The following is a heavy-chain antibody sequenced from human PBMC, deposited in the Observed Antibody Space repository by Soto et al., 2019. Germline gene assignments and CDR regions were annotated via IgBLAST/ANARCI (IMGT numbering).Heavy chain of an antibody. Sequence: SETLSLTCTVSGASISGFYWSWIRKSAGEGLEWIGRIYATGTTDYNPSLKSRVMMSVDTSKKQFSLKLRSVTAADTAVYYCVRDGTKTLRDWFDPWGQGISVTVSS. V-gene: IGHV4-4*07. J-gene: IGHJ5*02. D-gene: IGHD1-1*01. CDR1: GASISGFY. CDR3: VRDGTKTLRDWFDP. CDR2: IYATGTT.